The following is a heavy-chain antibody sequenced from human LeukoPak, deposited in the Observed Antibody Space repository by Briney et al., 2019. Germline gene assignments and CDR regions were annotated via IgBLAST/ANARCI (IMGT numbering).Heavy chain of an antibody. Sequence: SVKVSCKASGFTFTSSAVQWVRQARGQRLEWIGWIVVGSGNTNYAQKFQERVTITRDMSTSTAYMELSSLRSEDTAVYYCARGSVFSLYGMDVWGQGTAVTVSS. CDR1: GFTFTSSA. D-gene: IGHD2-15*01. CDR2: IVVGSGNT. CDR3: ARGSVFSLYGMDV. V-gene: IGHV1-58*01. J-gene: IGHJ6*02.